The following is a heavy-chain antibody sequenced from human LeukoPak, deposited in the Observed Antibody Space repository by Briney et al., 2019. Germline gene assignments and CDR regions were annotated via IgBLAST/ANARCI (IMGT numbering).Heavy chain of an antibody. Sequence: GASVKVSXKASGYTFTGYYMHWVRQAPGQGLEWMGRINPNSGGTNYAQKFQGRVTMTRDTSISTAYMELSRLRSDDTAVYYCARTYSSSRTGSFDYWGQGTLVTVSS. D-gene: IGHD6-13*01. CDR3: ARTYSSSRTGSFDY. J-gene: IGHJ4*02. V-gene: IGHV1-2*06. CDR2: INPNSGGT. CDR1: GYTFTGYY.